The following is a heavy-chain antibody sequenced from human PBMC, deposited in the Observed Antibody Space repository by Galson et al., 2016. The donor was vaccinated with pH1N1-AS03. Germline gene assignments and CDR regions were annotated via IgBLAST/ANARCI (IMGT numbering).Heavy chain of an antibody. J-gene: IGHJ4*02. CDR2: IYPSGNP. D-gene: IGHD5-18*01. V-gene: IGHV4-61*02. CDR1: GDSISDGFFY. CDR3: ARGHVETTLAVDC. Sequence: TLSLTCTVSGDSISDGFFYWTWIRQPAGKGLEWIGRIYPSGNPKYNPSLKSRVSISVDTSKNQFSLPLKSVTAGDTAVYFCARGHVETTLAVDCWGQGTPVTVSS.